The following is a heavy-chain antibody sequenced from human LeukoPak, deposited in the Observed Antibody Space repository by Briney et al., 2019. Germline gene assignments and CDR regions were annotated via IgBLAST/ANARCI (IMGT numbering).Heavy chain of an antibody. D-gene: IGHD6-19*01. CDR2: IHYSGST. CDR1: DGSISSYY. CDR3: ARWGHFYNSGYFVVDY. V-gene: IGHV4-59*01. Sequence: SETLSLTCTISDGSISSYYWNWIRQSPGKGLEWIGHIHYSGSTHYNPSLQSRVSISIDTSKKHFSLNLRSVTAVDTAVYYCARWGHFYNSGYFVVDYWGQGTLVTVSS. J-gene: IGHJ4*02.